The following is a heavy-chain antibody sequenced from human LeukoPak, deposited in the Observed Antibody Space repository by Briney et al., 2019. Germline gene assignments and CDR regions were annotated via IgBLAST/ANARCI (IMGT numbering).Heavy chain of an antibody. CDR3: ARTGRGSGWYDYFDY. CDR2: IIPIFGTA. J-gene: IGHJ4*02. CDR1: GGTFSSYA. Sequence: ASVKVSCKASGGTFSSYAISWVRQAPGQGLEWMGGIIPIFGTANYAQKFQGRVTITADESTSTAYMELSSLRSEDTAVYYCARTGRGSGWYDYFDYWGQGTLVTVSS. D-gene: IGHD6-19*01. V-gene: IGHV1-69*13.